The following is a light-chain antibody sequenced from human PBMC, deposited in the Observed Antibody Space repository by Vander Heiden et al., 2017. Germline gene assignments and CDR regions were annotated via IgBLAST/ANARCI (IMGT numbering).Light chain of an antibody. V-gene: IGKV1-5*03. CDR3: QQYNSYSGYT. Sequence: DIQMTQSASTLPASVGDRVTITCRASQSISSWLAWYQQKPGKAPKLLIYKASSLESGVPSRFSGSGSGTEFTLTISSLQPDDFATYYCQQYNSYSGYTFGQGTKLEIK. CDR1: QSISSW. CDR2: KAS. J-gene: IGKJ2*01.